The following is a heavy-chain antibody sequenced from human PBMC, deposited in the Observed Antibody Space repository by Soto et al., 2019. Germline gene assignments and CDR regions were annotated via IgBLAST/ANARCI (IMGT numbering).Heavy chain of an antibody. CDR1: GYTFTSYG. V-gene: IGHV1-18*01. CDR2: ISAYNGNT. D-gene: IGHD5-12*01. Sequence: ASVKVSCKASGYTFTSYGISWVRQAPGQGLEWMGWISAYNGNTNYAQKLQGRVTMTTDTSTSTAYMELRSLRSDDTAVYYCAGSRDGYNLNYYYGMDVWGQGPTVTVSS. J-gene: IGHJ6*02. CDR3: AGSRDGYNLNYYYGMDV.